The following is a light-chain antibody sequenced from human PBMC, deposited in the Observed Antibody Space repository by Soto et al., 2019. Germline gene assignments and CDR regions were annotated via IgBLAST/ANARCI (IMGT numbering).Light chain of an antibody. CDR3: QQYNDYPLT. CDR2: KAS. V-gene: IGKV1-5*03. J-gene: IGKJ1*01. Sequence: DIQMTQSPSTQSASVGDRVTITCRASQSISSWLAWYQQKPGKVPKLLIYKASSSESGVPSRFSGSGYGTEFTLTISSLQPDDFATYYRQQYNDYPLTFGQGTKVEIK. CDR1: QSISSW.